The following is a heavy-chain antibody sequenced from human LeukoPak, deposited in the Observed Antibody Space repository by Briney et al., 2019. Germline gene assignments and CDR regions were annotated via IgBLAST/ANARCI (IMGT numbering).Heavy chain of an antibody. CDR1: GFTFGDYA. Sequence: PGGSLRLSCTASGFTFGDYAMSWVRQTPGKALEWVGFIRSKAYGGTTEYAASVKGRFTISRDDSKSIAYLQMNSLKTEDTAVYYCTREGRGPSHQGLTTTVTKDDAFDIWGQGTMVTVSS. J-gene: IGHJ3*02. CDR3: TREGRGPSHQGLTTTVTKDDAFDI. CDR2: IRSKAYGGTT. D-gene: IGHD4-17*01. V-gene: IGHV3-49*04.